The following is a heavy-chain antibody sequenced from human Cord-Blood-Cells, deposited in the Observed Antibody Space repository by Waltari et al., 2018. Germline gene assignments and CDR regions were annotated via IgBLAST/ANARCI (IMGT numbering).Heavy chain of an antibody. V-gene: IGHV1-69*01. D-gene: IGHD2-21*01. CDR1: GGTFSSYA. CDR2: IIPVFGTA. Sequence: QVQLVQSGAEVKKPGSSVKVSCKASGGTFSSYAISWVRQAPGQGLEWMGGIIPVFGTANDAHKFQGRVTITADESTSTAYMELSSLRSEDTAVYYCARDYCGGDCYSHAFDIWGQGTMVTVSS. J-gene: IGHJ3*02. CDR3: ARDYCGGDCYSHAFDI.